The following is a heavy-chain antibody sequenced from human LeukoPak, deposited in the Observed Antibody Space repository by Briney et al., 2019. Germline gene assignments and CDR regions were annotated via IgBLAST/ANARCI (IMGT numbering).Heavy chain of an antibody. Sequence: SVKVSCKASGYTFTGYYMHWVRQAPGEGLEWMGRIIPIFGTANYAQKFQGRVTITTDESTSTAYMELSSLRSEDTAVYYCATPLYSSSWPSFDYWGQGTLVTVSS. D-gene: IGHD6-13*01. V-gene: IGHV1-69*05. CDR2: IIPIFGTA. J-gene: IGHJ4*02. CDR3: ATPLYSSSWPSFDY. CDR1: GYTFTGYY.